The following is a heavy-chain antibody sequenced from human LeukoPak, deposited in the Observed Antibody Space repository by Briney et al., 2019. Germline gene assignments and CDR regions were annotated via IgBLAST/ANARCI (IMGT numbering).Heavy chain of an antibody. J-gene: IGHJ4*02. CDR2: INPNSGGT. CDR1: GYTFTGYY. CDR3: ARDLEDILTGYPGGY. D-gene: IGHD3-9*01. Sequence: ASVKVSCKASGYTFTGYYMHWVRQAPGQGLEWMGWINPNSGGTNYAQKFQGRVTMTGDTSISTAYMELSRLRSDDTAVYYCARDLEDILTGYPGGYWGQGTLVTVSS. V-gene: IGHV1-2*02.